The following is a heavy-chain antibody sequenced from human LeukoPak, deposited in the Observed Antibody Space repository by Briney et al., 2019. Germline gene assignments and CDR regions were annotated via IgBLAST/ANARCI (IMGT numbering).Heavy chain of an antibody. Sequence: PGGSLRLSCAASGFTFSSYAMSWVRQAPGKGLEWVSAISGSGGSTYYADSAKGRFTISRDNSKNTLYLQMNSLRAEDTAVYYCAKDPYYYDSSGYRFDYWGQGTLVTVSS. V-gene: IGHV3-23*01. CDR2: ISGSGGST. J-gene: IGHJ4*02. CDR3: AKDPYYYDSSGYRFDY. D-gene: IGHD3-22*01. CDR1: GFTFSSYA.